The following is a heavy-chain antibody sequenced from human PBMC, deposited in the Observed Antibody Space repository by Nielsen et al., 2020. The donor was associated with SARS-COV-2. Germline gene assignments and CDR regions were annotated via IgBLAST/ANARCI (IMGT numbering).Heavy chain of an antibody. CDR2: IKQDGSEK. D-gene: IGHD5-18*01. V-gene: IGHV3-7*05. CDR1: GFTFSSYW. J-gene: IGHJ3*02. CDR3: ARHRLTTWIQPRSDVFDI. Sequence: GESLKISCAASGFTFSSYWMSWVRQAPGKGLEWVANIKQDGSEKYYVDSVKGRFTISRDNAKNSLYLQMNSLRAEDTAVYYCARHRLTTWIQPRSDVFDIWGQGTMVTVSS.